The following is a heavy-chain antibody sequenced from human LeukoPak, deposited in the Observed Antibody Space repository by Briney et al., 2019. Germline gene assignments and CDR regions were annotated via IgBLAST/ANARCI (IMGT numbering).Heavy chain of an antibody. Sequence: SETLSLTCTVSGGSISSHYWSWIRQPPGKGLEWIGYIYYSASTNYNPSLKSRVTISVDTSKNQFSLKLSSVTAADTAVYYCARANGAYAFDIWGQGTMVTVSS. V-gene: IGHV4-59*11. J-gene: IGHJ3*02. D-gene: IGHD7-27*01. CDR1: GGSISSHY. CDR3: ARANGAYAFDI. CDR2: IYYSAST.